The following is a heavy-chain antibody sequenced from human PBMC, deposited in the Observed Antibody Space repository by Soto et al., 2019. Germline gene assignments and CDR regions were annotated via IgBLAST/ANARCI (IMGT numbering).Heavy chain of an antibody. CDR3: AREPRYCRGGSCSITGYAFDI. D-gene: IGHD2-15*01. V-gene: IGHV3-66*01. J-gene: IGHJ3*02. CDR1: GFIVSDTY. Sequence: EVQLVESGGGLVQPGGSLRLSCTASGFIVSDTYMNWVRQAPGKGLEWVSVISNLGDTHYADSVRGRFSLSRDIADNTLHLQMNNLRVEDTAVYYCAREPRYCRGGSCSITGYAFDIWGQGTMVTVSS. CDR2: ISNLGDT.